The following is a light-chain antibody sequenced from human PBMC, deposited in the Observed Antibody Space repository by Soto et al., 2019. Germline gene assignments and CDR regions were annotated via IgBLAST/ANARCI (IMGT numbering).Light chain of an antibody. CDR1: QSVSTY. Sequence: EIVLTQSPDTLSLSPGERATLSCRASQSVSTYLAWYQQKPGQAPRLLIYDASNRATGIPARFSGGGSGTDFTLTISSLEPEDFAVYYCQQREDRPLTFGGGTKVEIK. V-gene: IGKV3-11*01. CDR3: QQREDRPLT. CDR2: DAS. J-gene: IGKJ4*01.